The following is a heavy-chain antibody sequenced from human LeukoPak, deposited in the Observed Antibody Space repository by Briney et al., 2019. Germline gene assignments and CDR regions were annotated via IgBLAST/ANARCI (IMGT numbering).Heavy chain of an antibody. CDR1: GFTFANYA. V-gene: IGHV3-23*01. CDR3: AKLAYCSSTSCYENAFDI. D-gene: IGHD2-2*01. Sequence: GGSLRLSCAASGFTFANYAMSWVRPSPGRGLEWVSGISGSGDSTYYADSVKGRFTISRDNSKNTLYLQMNSLRAEDTAVYYCAKLAYCSSTSCYENAFDIWGQGTMVTVSS. CDR2: ISGSGDST. J-gene: IGHJ3*02.